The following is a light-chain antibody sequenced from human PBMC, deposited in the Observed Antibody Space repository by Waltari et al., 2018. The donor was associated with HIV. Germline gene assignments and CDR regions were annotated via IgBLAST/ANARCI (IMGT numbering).Light chain of an antibody. J-gene: IGKJ5*01. V-gene: IGKV2D-29*01. Sequence: DVVMTQTPLSLSVSPGQPASISCKSSQSLLHSDGKTYLYWFLQKPGQPPQLLISEVSNRLSGVPDRFSGSGAATDFTLKISRVEAEDVGVYYCMQSGQAPITFGQGTRLQIK. CDR1: QSLLHSDGKTY. CDR2: EVS. CDR3: MQSGQAPIT.